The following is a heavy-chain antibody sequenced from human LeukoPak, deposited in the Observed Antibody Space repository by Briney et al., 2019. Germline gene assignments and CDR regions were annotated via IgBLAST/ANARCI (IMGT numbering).Heavy chain of an antibody. V-gene: IGHV4-61*02. J-gene: IGHJ6*04. CDR1: GGSISSGSYY. D-gene: IGHD6-6*01. Sequence: SQTLSLTCTVSGGSISSGSYYWSWIRQPAGKGLEWIGRIYTSGSTNYNPSLKSRVTISVDTSKNQSSLKLSSVTAADTAVYYCARAYSSSPMDVWGKGTTVTVSS. CDR2: IYTSGST. CDR3: ARAYSSSPMDV.